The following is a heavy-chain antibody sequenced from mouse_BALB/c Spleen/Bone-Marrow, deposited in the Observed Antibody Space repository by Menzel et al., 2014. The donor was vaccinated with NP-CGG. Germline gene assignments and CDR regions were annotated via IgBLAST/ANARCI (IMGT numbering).Heavy chain of an antibody. V-gene: IGHV5-12-1*01. CDR1: GFAFSSYD. CDR3: ARHKLGRWYVDV. CDR2: ISSGGGST. D-gene: IGHD4-1*01. J-gene: IGHJ1*01. Sequence: EVKVEESGGGLVKPGGSLKLSCAVSGFAFSSYDMSRVRQTPEKRLEWVAYISSGGGSTYYPDIVKGRFTISRDNAKNTLYLQMSSLKSEDAAMYYCARHKLGRWYVDVWGAGTTVTVSS.